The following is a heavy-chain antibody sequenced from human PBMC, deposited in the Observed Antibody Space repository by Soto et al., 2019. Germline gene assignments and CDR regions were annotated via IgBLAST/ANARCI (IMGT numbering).Heavy chain of an antibody. V-gene: IGHV1-46*01. D-gene: IGHD3-22*01. CDR2: INPSGGST. J-gene: IGHJ4*02. CDR3: ARDQGHYYDSSGYSDSDDY. CDR1: VYTFTSYY. Sequence: XSVKVSCKASVYTFTSYYMHWVRQAPGQGLEWIGIINPSGGSTSYAQKFQGRVTMTRDTSTSTVYMELSSLRSEDTAVYYCARDQGHYYDSSGYSDSDDYWGQGTLVTVSS.